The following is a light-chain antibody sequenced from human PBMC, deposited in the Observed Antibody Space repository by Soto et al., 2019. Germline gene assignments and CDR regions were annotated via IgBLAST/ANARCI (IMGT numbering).Light chain of an antibody. CDR1: QTVRNNY. Sequence: VLTQSPGTLSLSPGERATLSCRASQTVRNNYLAWYQQKPGQAHRLLIYDAYSRATGIPDRFSGGGSGTDFTLTIRRLEPEDFAVYYCQQFSSYPLTFGGGTKVDIK. CDR2: DAY. J-gene: IGKJ4*01. CDR3: QQFSSYPLT. V-gene: IGKV3-20*01.